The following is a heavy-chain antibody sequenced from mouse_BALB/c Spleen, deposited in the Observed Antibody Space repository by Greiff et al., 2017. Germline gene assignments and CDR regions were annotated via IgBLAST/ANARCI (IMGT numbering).Heavy chain of an antibody. J-gene: IGHJ3*01. CDR1: GFTFSSYA. CDR2: ISSGGSYT. Sequence: DVKLVESGGGLVKPGGSLKLSCAASGFTFSSYAMSWVRQTPEKRLEWVASISSGGSYTYYPDSVKGRFTISRDNAKNTLYLQMSSLKSEDTAMYYCTRDLDGNYGGFAYWGQGTLVTVSA. D-gene: IGHD2-1*01. V-gene: IGHV5-6-4*01. CDR3: TRDLDGNYGGFAY.